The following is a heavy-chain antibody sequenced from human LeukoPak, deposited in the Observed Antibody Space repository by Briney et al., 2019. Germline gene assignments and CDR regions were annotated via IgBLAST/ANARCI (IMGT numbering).Heavy chain of an antibody. CDR2: IRYDGSNK. V-gene: IGHV3-30*02. Sequence: GGSLRLSCAASGSTFSSYGMHWVRQAPGKGLEWVAFIRYDGSNKYYADSVKGRFTISRDNSKNTLYLQMNSLRAEDTAVYYCAKAIGVVVAATFDYWGQGTLVTVSS. CDR1: GSTFSSYG. CDR3: AKAIGVVVAATFDY. D-gene: IGHD2-15*01. J-gene: IGHJ4*02.